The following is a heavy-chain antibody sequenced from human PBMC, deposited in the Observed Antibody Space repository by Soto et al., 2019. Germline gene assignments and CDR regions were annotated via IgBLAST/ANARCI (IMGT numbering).Heavy chain of an antibody. V-gene: IGHV4-59*08. Sequence: SETLSLTCTVSGGSISSYYWSWIRQPPGKGLEWIGYIYYSGSTNYNPSLKSRVTISVDTSKNQFSLKLSSVTAADTAVYYCARTYFNWLSKTCYDAFDIWGQGTMLTVSS. CDR3: ARTYFNWLSKTCYDAFDI. CDR2: IYYSGST. D-gene: IGHD3-9*01. CDR1: GGSISSYY. J-gene: IGHJ3*02.